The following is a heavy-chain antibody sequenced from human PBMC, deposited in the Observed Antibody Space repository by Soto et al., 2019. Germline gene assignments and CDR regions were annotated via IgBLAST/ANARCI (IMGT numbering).Heavy chain of an antibody. V-gene: IGHV3-33*01. CDR3: ARDYYYDSSGYYRNWFDP. J-gene: IGHJ5*02. CDR1: GFTFSSYG. D-gene: IGHD3-22*01. CDR2: IWYDGSNK. Sequence: GGSLRLSCAASGFTFSSYGMHWVRQAPGKGLEWVAVIWYDGSNKYYADSVKGRFTISRDNSKNTLYLQMNSLRAEDTAVYYCARDYYYDSSGYYRNWFDPWGQGTLVTVSS.